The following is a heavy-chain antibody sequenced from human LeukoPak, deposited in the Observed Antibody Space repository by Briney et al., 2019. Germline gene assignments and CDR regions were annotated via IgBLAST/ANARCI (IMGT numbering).Heavy chain of an antibody. CDR3: ARHRTITGTSSIDY. CDR2: INHSGST. Sequence: SETLSLTCAVYGGSFSGYYWSWVRQPPGKGLEWIGEINHSGSTNYNPSLKSRVTISVDTSKKQFSLRLSSVTAADAAVYYCARHRTITGTSSIDYWGQGILVTVSS. J-gene: IGHJ4*02. V-gene: IGHV4-34*01. CDR1: GGSFSGYY. D-gene: IGHD1-20*01.